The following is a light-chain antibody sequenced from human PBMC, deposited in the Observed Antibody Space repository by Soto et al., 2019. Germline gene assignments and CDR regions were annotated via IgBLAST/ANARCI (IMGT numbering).Light chain of an antibody. J-gene: IGKJ5*01. CDR3: QQYGSSPSIT. CDR1: QSVSSSY. CDR2: GAS. V-gene: IGKV3-20*01. Sequence: EIVLTQSPGTLSLSPGERATLSCRASQSVSSSYLAWYQQKPGQAPRLLIYGASSRATGIPDRFSGSGSGTAFTLTISRLEPEAFAVYYCQQYGSSPSITFGQGTRLDIK.